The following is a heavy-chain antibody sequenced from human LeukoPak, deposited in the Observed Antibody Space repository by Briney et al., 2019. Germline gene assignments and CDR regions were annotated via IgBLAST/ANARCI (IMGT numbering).Heavy chain of an antibody. CDR2: INHSGST. V-gene: IGHV4-34*01. CDR3: ARGYYDILTGSTPQWYDAFDI. Sequence: SETLSPTCAVYGGSFSGYYWSWIRQPPGKGLEWIGEINHSGSTNYNPSLKSRVTISVDTSKNQFSLKLSSVTAADTAVYYCARGYYDILTGSTPQWYDAFDIWGQGTMVTVSS. D-gene: IGHD3-9*01. J-gene: IGHJ3*02. CDR1: GGSFSGYY.